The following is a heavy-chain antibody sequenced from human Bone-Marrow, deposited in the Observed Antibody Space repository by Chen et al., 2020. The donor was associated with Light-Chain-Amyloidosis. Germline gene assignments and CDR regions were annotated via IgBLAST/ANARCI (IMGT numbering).Heavy chain of an antibody. CDR2: ISGGGAGT. J-gene: IGHJ4*02. CDR3: ARAPTSVAPPYFFDY. Sequence: EVQLSESGGGLVQPGGSLRLPCAASGFPFSNYAMNWVRQAPGKGLECVSTISGGGAGTYYADSVRGRFTISRDNSKNTLYLQMNSLRAEDTAVYYCARAPTSVAPPYFFDYWGQGILVAVSS. CDR1: GFPFSNYA. V-gene: IGHV3-23*01.